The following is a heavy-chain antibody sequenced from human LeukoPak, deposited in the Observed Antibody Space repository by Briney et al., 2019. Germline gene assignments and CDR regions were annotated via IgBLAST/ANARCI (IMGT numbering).Heavy chain of an antibody. V-gene: IGHV1-18*01. Sequence: ASVKVSCKASGYTFTGYGISWVRQAPGQGLEWMGWISAYNGNTNYAQKLQGRVTMTTDTSTSTAYMELRSLRSDDTAVYYCASTTLRYFDWLKSDAFDIWGQGTMVTVSS. CDR3: ASTTLRYFDWLKSDAFDI. CDR1: GYTFTGYG. D-gene: IGHD3-9*01. J-gene: IGHJ3*02. CDR2: ISAYNGNT.